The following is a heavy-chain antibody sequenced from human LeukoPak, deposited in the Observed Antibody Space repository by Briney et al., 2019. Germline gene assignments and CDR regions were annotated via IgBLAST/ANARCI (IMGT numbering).Heavy chain of an antibody. CDR3: AREGLGELTLDY. CDR1: GYTFTDYF. V-gene: IGHV1-2*02. CDR2: INPNSGGT. D-gene: IGHD3-16*01. J-gene: IGHJ4*02. Sequence: ASVKVSCKASGYTFTDYFMHWVGQARGQGLEWVGWINPNSGGTNYAQKFQGRVTMTRDTSISTAYMELSNLRSDDTAVYYCAREGLGELTLDYWGPGPLVTVSS.